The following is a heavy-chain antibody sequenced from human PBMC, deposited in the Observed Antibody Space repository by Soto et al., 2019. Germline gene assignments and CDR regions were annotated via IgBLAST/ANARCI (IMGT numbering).Heavy chain of an antibody. V-gene: IGHV1-18*01. D-gene: IGHD3-9*01. CDR2: ISAYNGNT. CDR3: ARDGDLNYDIPYSYGMDV. Sequence: GASVKVSCKASGYTFTSYGISWVRQAPGQGLEWMGWISAYNGNTNYAQKLQGRVTMTTDTSTSTAYMELRSLRSDDTAVYYCARDGDLNYDIPYSYGMDVWGQGTTVTVSS. J-gene: IGHJ6*02. CDR1: GYTFTSYG.